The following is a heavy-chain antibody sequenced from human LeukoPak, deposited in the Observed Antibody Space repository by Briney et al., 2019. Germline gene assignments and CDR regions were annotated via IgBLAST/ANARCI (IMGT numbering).Heavy chain of an antibody. Sequence: PGGSLRLSCAASGFTFSSYSMNWVRQAPGKGLEWVSSISSSSSYIYYADSVKGRFTISRDNAKNSLYLQMNSLRAEDTAVYYCARDRDSSSWYEWYYYYYYYMDVWGKGTTVTVSS. J-gene: IGHJ6*03. CDR2: ISSSSSYI. CDR3: ARDRDSSSWYEWYYYYYYYMDV. D-gene: IGHD6-13*01. V-gene: IGHV3-21*01. CDR1: GFTFSSYS.